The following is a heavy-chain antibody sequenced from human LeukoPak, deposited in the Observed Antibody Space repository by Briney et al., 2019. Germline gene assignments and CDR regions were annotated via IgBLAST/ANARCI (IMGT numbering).Heavy chain of an antibody. V-gene: IGHV4-59*01. CDR3: ARDSAGYSSSWPYYYYYYGMDV. D-gene: IGHD6-13*01. J-gene: IGHJ6*02. CDR1: GGSISSYY. Sequence: AHTLSLTCTVSGGSISSYYWSWIRQPPGKGLEWIGYLYHSWCTNYNPSLKSRVTISVDTSKNQFSLKLSSVTAADTAVYYCARDSAGYSSSWPYYYYYYGMDVWGQGTTVTVSS. CDR2: LYHSWCT.